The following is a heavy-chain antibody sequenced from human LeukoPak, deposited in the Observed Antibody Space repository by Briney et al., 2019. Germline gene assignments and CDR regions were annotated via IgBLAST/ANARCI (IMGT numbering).Heavy chain of an antibody. CDR3: ARDLVDVDAFDI. CDR1: GDSVSRNSAA. Sequence: SQTLSLTCAISGDSVSRNSAAWSWIRQSPSRGLEWLGRTYYGSKWYSDYPVSVKGRITINPDTSKNQFSLQLNSVTPEDTAVYYCARDLVDVDAFDIWGQGTMVTVSS. V-gene: IGHV6-1*01. D-gene: IGHD3-9*01. CDR2: TYYGSKWYS. J-gene: IGHJ3*02.